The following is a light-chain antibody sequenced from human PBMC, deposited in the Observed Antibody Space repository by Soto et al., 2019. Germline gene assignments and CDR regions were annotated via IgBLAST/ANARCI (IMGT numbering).Light chain of an antibody. V-gene: IGLV2-14*01. CDR2: DVS. J-gene: IGLJ2*01. CDR3: SSYTSSSTLV. Sequence: QSALTQPASVSGSPGQSITISCTGTSSDVGGYNYVSWYQQHPGKVPKLMIFDVSDRPSGDSDRFSGSKSGNTASLTISGLQAEDEADYYCSSYTSSSTLVFGGGTKVTVL. CDR1: SSDVGGYNY.